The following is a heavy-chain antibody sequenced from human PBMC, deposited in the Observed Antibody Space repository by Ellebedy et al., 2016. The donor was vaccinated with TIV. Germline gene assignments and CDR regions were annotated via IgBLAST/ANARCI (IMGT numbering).Heavy chain of an antibody. Sequence: GESLKISCAASGFTFSDYYMSWIRQAPGKGLEWVSYISSSGSTIYYADSVKGRFTISRDNSKNTLYLQMNSLRAEDTAVYYCAKDEDEEDYWGQGTLVTVSS. CDR1: GFTFSDYY. J-gene: IGHJ4*02. V-gene: IGHV3-11*01. CDR3: AKDEDEEDY. CDR2: ISSSGSTI.